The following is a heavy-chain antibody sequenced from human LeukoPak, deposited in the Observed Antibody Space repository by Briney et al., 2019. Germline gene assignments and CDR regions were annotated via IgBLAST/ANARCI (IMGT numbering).Heavy chain of an antibody. CDR1: GGSFSGYY. J-gene: IGHJ4*02. V-gene: IGHV4-34*01. D-gene: IGHD3-22*01. Sequence: SETLSLTCAVYGGSFSGYYWSWIRPPPGKGLEWIGEINHSGSTNYNPSLKSRVTISVDTSKNQFSLKLSSVTAADTAVYYCARNLNPPLLGDSSGYYFGYWGQGTLVTVSS. CDR2: INHSGST. CDR3: ARNLNPPLLGDSSGYYFGY.